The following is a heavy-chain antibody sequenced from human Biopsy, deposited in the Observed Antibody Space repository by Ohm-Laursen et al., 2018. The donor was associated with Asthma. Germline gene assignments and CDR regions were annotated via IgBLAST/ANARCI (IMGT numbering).Heavy chain of an antibody. CDR2: ISSSGGSI. Sequence: SLRLSCAAFGFTFSDYSMTWIRQAPGKGLEWISYISSSGGSILYADSVKGRFTISRDNAKNSLYLQMNSLRAEDTAVYYCARTFHFWSPYHAEHYQLWGQGTLVTVSS. J-gene: IGHJ1*01. CDR1: GFTFSDYS. CDR3: ARTFHFWSPYHAEHYQL. V-gene: IGHV3-11*04. D-gene: IGHD3-3*02.